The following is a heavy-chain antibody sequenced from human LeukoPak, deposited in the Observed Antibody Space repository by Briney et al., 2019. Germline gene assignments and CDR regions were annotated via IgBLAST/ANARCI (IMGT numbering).Heavy chain of an antibody. J-gene: IGHJ4*02. CDR1: GFTFSSYA. D-gene: IGHD4-23*01. CDR3: AKGRTTVVTPYYFDY. CDR2: ISGSGGST. Sequence: SLRLSCAASGFTFSSYAMSWVRQAPGEGLEWVSAISGSGGSTYYADSVKGRFTISRDNSKNTLYLQMNSLRAEDTAVYYCAKGRTTVVTPYYFDYWGQGTLVTVSS. V-gene: IGHV3-23*01.